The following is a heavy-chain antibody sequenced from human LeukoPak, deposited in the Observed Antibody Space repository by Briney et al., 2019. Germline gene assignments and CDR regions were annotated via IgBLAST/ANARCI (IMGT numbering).Heavy chain of an antibody. V-gene: IGHV3-9*01. CDR3: AKASCSSTSYYNTGGFDY. Sequence: GGSLRLSCAASGFTFDDYAMHWVRQAPGKGLEWVSGISWNSGSIVYADSVKGRFTISRDNAKNYLYLQMNSLRGEDTALYYCAKASCSSTSYYNTGGFDYWGQGTLVTVSS. J-gene: IGHJ4*02. CDR2: ISWNSGSI. CDR1: GFTFDDYA. D-gene: IGHD2-2*02.